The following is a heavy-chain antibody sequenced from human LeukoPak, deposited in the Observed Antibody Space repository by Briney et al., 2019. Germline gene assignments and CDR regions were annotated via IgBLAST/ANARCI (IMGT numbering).Heavy chain of an antibody. CDR2: ISAYNGNT. J-gene: IGHJ3*02. CDR1: GYTFTSYG. CDR3: ARDRMEWELPFDAFDI. D-gene: IGHD1-26*01. V-gene: IGHV1-18*01. Sequence: ASVKVSCKASGYTFTSYGISWVRQAPGQGLEWMGWISAYNGNTNYAQKLQGRVTMTTDTSTSTAYIELRSLRSDDTAVYYCARDRMEWELPFDAFDIWGQGTMVTVSS.